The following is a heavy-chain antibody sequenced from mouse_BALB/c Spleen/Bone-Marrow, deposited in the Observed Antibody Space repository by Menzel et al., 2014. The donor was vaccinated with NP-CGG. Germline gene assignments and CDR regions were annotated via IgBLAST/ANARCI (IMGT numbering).Heavy chain of an antibody. D-gene: IGHD2-14*01. J-gene: IGHJ2*01. CDR1: GYTFTSYW. CDR3: ALYYRYDYFDY. V-gene: IGHV1-7*01. Sequence: VQRVESGAELAKPGASVKMSCKASGYTFTSYWMHWVKQRPGQGLEWIGYINPSTTYSAYNQKFKDKATLTADKSSSTAYMQLSSLTSGDSAVYYCALYYRYDYFDYWGQGTTLTVSS. CDR2: INPSTTYS.